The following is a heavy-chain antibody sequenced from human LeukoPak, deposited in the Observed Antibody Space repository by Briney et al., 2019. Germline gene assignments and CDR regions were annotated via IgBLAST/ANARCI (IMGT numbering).Heavy chain of an antibody. D-gene: IGHD1-7*01. CDR3: ARVNWNYVYYMDV. V-gene: IGHV4-59*01. J-gene: IGHJ6*03. CDR1: GDFITAYY. CDR2: IYYGGST. Sequence: PSETLSLTCTVSGDFITAYYWSWIRQPPGKGLEWIGYIYYGGSTNYNPSLKSRVTISVDTSKNQFSLKLSSVTAADTAVYYCARVNWNYVYYMDVWGKGTTVTVSS.